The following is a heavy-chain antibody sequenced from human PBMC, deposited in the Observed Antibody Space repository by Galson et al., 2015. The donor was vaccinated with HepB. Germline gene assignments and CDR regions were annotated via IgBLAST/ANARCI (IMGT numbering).Heavy chain of an antibody. Sequence: QSGAEVKKPGESLRISCKASGYTFTSYAMHWVRQAPGQRLEWMGWINAGNGNTKYSQKFQGRVTITRDTSASTAYMELSSLRSEDTAVYYCARDLDGSGSYYPTPFDYWGQGTLVTVSS. D-gene: IGHD3-10*01. CDR3: ARDLDGSGSYYPTPFDY. CDR2: INAGNGNT. J-gene: IGHJ4*02. CDR1: GYTFTSYA. V-gene: IGHV1-3*01.